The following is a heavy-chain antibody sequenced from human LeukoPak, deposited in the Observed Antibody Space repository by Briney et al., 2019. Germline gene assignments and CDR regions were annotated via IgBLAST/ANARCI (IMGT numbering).Heavy chain of an antibody. J-gene: IGHJ3*02. CDR3: AREGNDAFDI. V-gene: IGHV1-69*04. CDR1: GGTFSSYT. Sequence: ASVKVSCKASGGTFSSYTISWVRQAPGQGLEWMGRIIPSLGIANYAQKFQGRVTITADKSTSTAYMELSSLRSEDTAVYYCAREGNDAFDIWGQGTMVTVSS. CDR2: IIPSLGIA.